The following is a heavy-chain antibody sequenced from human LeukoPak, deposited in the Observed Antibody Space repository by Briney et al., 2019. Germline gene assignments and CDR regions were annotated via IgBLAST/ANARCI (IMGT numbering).Heavy chain of an antibody. CDR2: ISGRGGST. CDR1: GFTFSSYG. J-gene: IGHJ4*02. D-gene: IGHD3-22*01. Sequence: PGGSLRLSCAASGFTFSSYGMSWVRQAPGKGLEWVSAISGRGGSTDYADSVKGRFTVSRDDSKSTLYLQMNSLRADDTAVYYCAKDGSSYYYIYYWGQGTLVTVSS. V-gene: IGHV3-23*01. CDR3: AKDGSSYYYIYY.